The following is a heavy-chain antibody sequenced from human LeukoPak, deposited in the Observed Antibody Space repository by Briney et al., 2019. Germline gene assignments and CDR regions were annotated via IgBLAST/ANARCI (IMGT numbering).Heavy chain of an antibody. J-gene: IGHJ4*02. D-gene: IGHD3-22*01. Sequence: TGGSLRLSCAASGFTFSSYWMTWVRQAPGKGLEWVANIKLDVSETYYVDSVRGRFTISRDNTKNSLYLQMDSLRAEDTALYYCAKDIHSSGYQSLFASWGQGTLVTVSS. CDR2: IKLDVSET. V-gene: IGHV3-7*03. CDR1: GFTFSSYW. CDR3: AKDIHSSGYQSLFAS.